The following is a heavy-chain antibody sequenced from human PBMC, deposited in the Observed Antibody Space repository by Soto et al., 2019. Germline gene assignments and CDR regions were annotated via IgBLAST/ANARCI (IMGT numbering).Heavy chain of an antibody. J-gene: IGHJ4*02. D-gene: IGHD4-17*01. Sequence: LRLSCAASGFTFSSYAMSWVRQAPGKGLEWVSAISGSGGSTYYADSVKGRFTISRDNSKNTLYLQMNSLRAEDTAVYYCAAHDYGDYGGGYFDYWGQGTLVTVSS. CDR2: ISGSGGST. CDR3: AAHDYGDYGGGYFDY. V-gene: IGHV3-23*01. CDR1: GFTFSSYA.